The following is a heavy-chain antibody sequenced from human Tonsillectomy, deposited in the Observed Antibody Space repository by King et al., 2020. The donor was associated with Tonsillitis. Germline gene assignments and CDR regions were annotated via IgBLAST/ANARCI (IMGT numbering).Heavy chain of an antibody. CDR1: GYSFTSFW. J-gene: IGHJ4*02. D-gene: IGHD3-16*01. CDR3: GRPADDYVPFNY. V-gene: IGHV5-51*03. Sequence: QLVQSGAEVKRPGDSLKISCKGSGYSFTSFWIGWVRQLPGKGLEWMGIIYPGYSDTRYSPSFQGQVTISADKSTRTAYLQWSSLKASDTAMYYCGRPADDYVPFNYWGQGTLVTVSS. CDR2: IYPGYSDT.